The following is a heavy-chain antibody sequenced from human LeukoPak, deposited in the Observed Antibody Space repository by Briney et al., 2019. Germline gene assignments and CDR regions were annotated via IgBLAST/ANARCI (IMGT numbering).Heavy chain of an antibody. D-gene: IGHD2/OR15-2a*01. CDR3: ARDYFKDY. CDR1: GFTFSSYG. J-gene: IGHJ4*02. Sequence: GRSLRLSCAASGFTFSSYGMHWVHQAPGKGLEWVAVIWYDGSNKYYADSVKGRFTISRDNSKNSLYLQMSSLRAEDTAMYYCARDYFKDYWGQGTLVTVSS. CDR2: IWYDGSNK. V-gene: IGHV3-33*01.